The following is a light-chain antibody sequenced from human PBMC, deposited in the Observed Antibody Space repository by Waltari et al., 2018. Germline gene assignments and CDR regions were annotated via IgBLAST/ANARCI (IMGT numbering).Light chain of an antibody. CDR1: SGSVSSGYY. Sequence: QTVVTQEPSFSVSPGGTVTLTCGLTSGSVSSGYYPGWYQQTPGQAPRTLIYGTNIRASGVPDRVSGSILGNRAALTITGAQADEDSDYYGVLYMGSGIWRFGGGTKLTVL. CDR3: VLYMGSGIWR. J-gene: IGLJ3*02. CDR2: GTN. V-gene: IGLV8-61*01.